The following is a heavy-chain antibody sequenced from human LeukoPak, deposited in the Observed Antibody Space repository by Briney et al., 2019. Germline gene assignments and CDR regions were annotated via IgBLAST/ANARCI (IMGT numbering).Heavy chain of an antibody. J-gene: IGHJ4*02. CDR3: ARDRSTDFWSGYYTNYFDY. V-gene: IGHV3-48*04. Sequence: GGSLRLSCAASGFTFSSYGMHWVRQAPGKGLEWVSYISSSGSTIYYADSVKGQFTISRDNAKNSLYLQMNSLRAEDTAVYYCARDRSTDFWSGYYTNYFDYWGQGTLVTVSS. D-gene: IGHD3-3*01. CDR2: ISSSGSTI. CDR1: GFTFSSYG.